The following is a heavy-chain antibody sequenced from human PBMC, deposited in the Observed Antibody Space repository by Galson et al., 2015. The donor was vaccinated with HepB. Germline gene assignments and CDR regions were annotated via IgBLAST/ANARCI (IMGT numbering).Heavy chain of an antibody. CDR3: AKDQRGLHDFWIQLRVHYYYGMDV. V-gene: IGHV3-30*18. D-gene: IGHD5-18*01. Sequence: SLRLSCAASGFTFSSYGMHWVRQAPGKGLEWVAVISYDGSNKYYADSVKGRFTISRDNSKNTLYLQMNSLRAEDTAVYYCAKDQRGLHDFWIQLRVHYYYGMDVWGQGTTVTVSS. CDR2: ISYDGSNK. CDR1: GFTFSSYG. J-gene: IGHJ6*02.